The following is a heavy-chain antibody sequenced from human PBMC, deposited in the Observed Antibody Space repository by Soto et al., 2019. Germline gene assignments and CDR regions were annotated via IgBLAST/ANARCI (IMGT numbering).Heavy chain of an antibody. Sequence: PGGSLRLSCAASGFTFDDYAMYWVRQAPGKGLEWVSGISWNSGSIGYADSVKGRFTISRDNAKKSLYLQMNSLRAEDTVLYYCAKDRAVTTYYYYGMDVWGQGTTVTVSS. CDR2: ISWNSGSI. CDR3: AKDRAVTTYYYYGMDV. CDR1: GFTFDDYA. V-gene: IGHV3-9*01. J-gene: IGHJ6*02. D-gene: IGHD4-17*01.